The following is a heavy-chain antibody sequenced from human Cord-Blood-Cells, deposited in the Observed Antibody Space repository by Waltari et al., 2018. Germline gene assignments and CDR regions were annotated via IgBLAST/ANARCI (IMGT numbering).Heavy chain of an antibody. Sequence: QVQLQQWGAGLLKPSETLSLTCAVYGGSFSGYYWSWIRQPPGKGLEWIGEINHSGSTNDTPSLKSRVTISVDTSKNQFSLKLSSVTAADTAVYYCARGVTDSGYDYYFDYWGQGTLVTVSS. CDR1: GGSFSGYY. J-gene: IGHJ4*02. CDR3: ARGVTDSGYDYYFDY. CDR2: INHSGST. V-gene: IGHV4-34*01. D-gene: IGHD5-12*01.